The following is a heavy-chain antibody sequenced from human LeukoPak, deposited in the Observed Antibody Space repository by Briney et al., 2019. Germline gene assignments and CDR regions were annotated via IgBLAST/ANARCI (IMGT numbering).Heavy chain of an antibody. CDR3: ARGPGSGSYTPQPYLHYYGMDV. CDR1: GFTVSSNY. D-gene: IGHD3-10*01. Sequence: GGSLRLSCAASGFTVSSNYMSWVRQAPGKGLEWGSVIYSGCSTYNADSARGRFTISRDNSKNTLYLQMNRLRAEDTAVYYCARGPGSGSYTPQPYLHYYGMDVWGQGTTVPVSS. CDR2: IYSGCST. J-gene: IGHJ6*02. V-gene: IGHV3-66*01.